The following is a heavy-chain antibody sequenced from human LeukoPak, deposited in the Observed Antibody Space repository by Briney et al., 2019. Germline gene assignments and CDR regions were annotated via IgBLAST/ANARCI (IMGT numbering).Heavy chain of an antibody. D-gene: IGHD5-24*01. Sequence: PTNTLSPTCTDPGGPISRYDWSCIRQPPWKKLYRIVYIYYSGSTNYNLSLKSRVTISVGTSKIQVFLELSSVTAADTAVYYCARASDGYNYDYYYYMDVWSKGTTVTVSS. CDR1: GGPISRYD. J-gene: IGHJ6*03. CDR3: ARASDGYNYDYYYYMDV. CDR2: IYYSGST. V-gene: IGHV4-59*07.